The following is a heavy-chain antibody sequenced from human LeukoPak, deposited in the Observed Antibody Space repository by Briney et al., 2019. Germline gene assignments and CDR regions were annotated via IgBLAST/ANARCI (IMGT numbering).Heavy chain of an antibody. CDR1: GYIFTSYW. J-gene: IGHJ4*02. Sequence: GESLKISCKGSGYIFTSYWIGWVRQMPGKGLKWMGIIYPGDSDTRYSPSFQGQATISSDNSISTDYLQWSSLKASDTAMYYCARPHRGTTNQFDYWGQGTLVTVSS. CDR3: ARPHRGTTNQFDY. CDR2: IYPGDSDT. D-gene: IGHD3-16*01. V-gene: IGHV5-51*01.